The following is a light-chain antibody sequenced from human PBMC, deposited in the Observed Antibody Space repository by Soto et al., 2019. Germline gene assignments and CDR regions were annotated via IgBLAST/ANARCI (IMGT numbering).Light chain of an antibody. CDR3: TSYTSISTWV. Sequence: QSVLTQPASVSGSPGQSITISCTGTSSDVGGYNYVSWYQQHPGKAPKLMIYDVSNRPSGVSNRFSGSKSGNTASLTISGLQADDEADYYCTSYTSISTWVFGGGTK. CDR1: SSDVGGYNY. CDR2: DVS. V-gene: IGLV2-14*03. J-gene: IGLJ3*02.